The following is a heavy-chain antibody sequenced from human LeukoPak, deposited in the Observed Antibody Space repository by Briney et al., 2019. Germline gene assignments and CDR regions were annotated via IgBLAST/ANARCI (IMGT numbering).Heavy chain of an antibody. CDR3: ARIGGYDFWFDP. J-gene: IGHJ5*02. CDR1: GFTFSDYY. Sequence: GGSLRLSCAASGFTFSDYYMSWIRQAPGKGLEWVSYISSSGSSISYADSVKGRFTISRDNAKNSLYLQMNSLRAEDPAVYYCARIGGYDFWFDPWGQGTLVTVSS. V-gene: IGHV3-11*01. D-gene: IGHD3-3*01. CDR2: ISSSGSSI.